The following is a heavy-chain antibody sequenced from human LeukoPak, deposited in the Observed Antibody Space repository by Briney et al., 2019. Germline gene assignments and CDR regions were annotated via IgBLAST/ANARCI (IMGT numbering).Heavy chain of an antibody. Sequence: GGSLRLSCAASGFTFSSSAMHWVRQAPGKGLEWVAVISYDGSNKYYADSVKGRFTISRDNSKNTLYLQMNSLRAEDTAVYYCAKDLEQWLVQYYFDYWGQGTLVTVSS. CDR1: GFTFSSSA. CDR3: AKDLEQWLVQYYFDY. D-gene: IGHD6-19*01. CDR2: ISYDGSNK. J-gene: IGHJ4*02. V-gene: IGHV3-30-3*01.